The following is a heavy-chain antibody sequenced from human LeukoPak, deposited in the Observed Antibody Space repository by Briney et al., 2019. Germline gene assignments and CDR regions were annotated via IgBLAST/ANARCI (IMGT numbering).Heavy chain of an antibody. D-gene: IGHD1-26*01. CDR1: GYTFTSYY. CDR3: ARDEWELPDAFDI. Sequence: ASVKVSCKASGYTFTSYYMHWVRQAPGQGLEWMGIINPSGGSTSYAQKFQGRVTMTRDMSTSTAYMELRSLRSDDTAVYYCARDEWELPDAFDIWGQGTMVTVSS. J-gene: IGHJ3*02. V-gene: IGHV1-46*01. CDR2: INPSGGST.